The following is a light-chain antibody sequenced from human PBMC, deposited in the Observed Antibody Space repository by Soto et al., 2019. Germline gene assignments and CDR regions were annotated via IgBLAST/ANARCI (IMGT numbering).Light chain of an antibody. CDR2: DVS. J-gene: IGLJ3*02. Sequence: QYVLTQPASVSGSPGQSITISCTGTTSDIGSYNRVSWYQQHPVKAPTLMMNDVSNRPSGVSDRFSGSKSGNTASLTISGLQAEDEADYYCSSFTSSSTWVFGGGTKLTVL. CDR3: SSFTSSSTWV. CDR1: TSDIGSYNR. V-gene: IGLV2-14*03.